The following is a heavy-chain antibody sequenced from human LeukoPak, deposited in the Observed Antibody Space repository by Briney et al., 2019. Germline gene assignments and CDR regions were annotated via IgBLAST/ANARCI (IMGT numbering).Heavy chain of an antibody. Sequence: SETLSLTCTGSGGSISSSSYYWGWIRQPPGKGLEWIGSIYYSGSTYYNPSLKSRVTISVDTSKNQFSLKLSSVTAADTAVYYCARRYNSIVVVTARRGFDYWGQGTLVTVSS. CDR1: GGSISSSSYY. CDR3: ARRYNSIVVVTARRGFDY. D-gene: IGHD2-21*02. CDR2: IYYSGST. J-gene: IGHJ4*02. V-gene: IGHV4-39*01.